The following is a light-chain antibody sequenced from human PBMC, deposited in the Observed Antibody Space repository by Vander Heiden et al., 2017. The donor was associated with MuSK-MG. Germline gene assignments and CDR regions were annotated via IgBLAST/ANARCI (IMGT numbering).Light chain of an antibody. V-gene: IGKV3-20*01. Sequence: EIVLTQSPGTLSLSPGERATLSCRTSQSISIDFLAWFQQKPGQAPRLLLYGASNRATGVPDRFSGSGSGTDFTLTISRLEPEDFAVYYCQQCCWSPLTFGGGTKVEIK. CDR2: GAS. J-gene: IGKJ4*01. CDR3: QQCCWSPLT. CDR1: QSISIDF.